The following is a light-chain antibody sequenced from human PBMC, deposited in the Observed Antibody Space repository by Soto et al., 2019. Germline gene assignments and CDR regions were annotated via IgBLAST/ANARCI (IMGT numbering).Light chain of an antibody. CDR2: EVN. CDR1: STDVGGYKY. Sequence: QSALPQPASVSGSPGQSITISCTGTSTDVGGYKYVSWYQQHPGTAPKLMIFEVNGRPSGVSDRFSGSKSGNTASLTISGLQPEDEADYYCSSFSSSSTPYVFGTGTKVTVL. J-gene: IGLJ1*01. V-gene: IGLV2-14*01. CDR3: SSFSSSSTPYV.